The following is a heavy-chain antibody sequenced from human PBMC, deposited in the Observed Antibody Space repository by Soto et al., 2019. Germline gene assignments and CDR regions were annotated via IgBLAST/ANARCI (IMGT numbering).Heavy chain of an antibody. D-gene: IGHD3-3*01. CDR1: GFTFSSYP. J-gene: IGHJ6*02. V-gene: IGHV3-23*01. CDR2: ISGSGGST. CDR3: AKCRFPGDFWSDYYYYYGMDV. Sequence: GGSLILSCAASGFTFSSYPMSWVRQAPGKGLEWVSAISGSGGSTYYADSVKGRFTISRDNSKNTLYLQMNSLRAEDTAVYYCAKCRFPGDFWSDYYYYYGMDVWGQGTTVTVSS.